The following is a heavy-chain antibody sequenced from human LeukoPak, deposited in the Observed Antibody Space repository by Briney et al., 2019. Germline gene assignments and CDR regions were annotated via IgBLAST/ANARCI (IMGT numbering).Heavy chain of an antibody. Sequence: ASVKVSRKSSGFTFTDYYIHWVRQAPGQGLEWMGYIDPHSSATSSPQEFQGRVTMTRDTSMSTAYMELTRLTSDDTAVYYCAREGNGLLSKDFDYWGQGTLVTVSS. CDR1: GFTFTDYY. V-gene: IGHV1-2*02. J-gene: IGHJ4*02. CDR3: AREGNGLLSKDFDY. D-gene: IGHD2/OR15-2a*01. CDR2: IDPHSSAT.